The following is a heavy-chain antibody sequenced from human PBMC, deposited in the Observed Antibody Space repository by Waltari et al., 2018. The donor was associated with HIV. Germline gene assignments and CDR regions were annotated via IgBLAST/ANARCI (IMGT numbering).Heavy chain of an antibody. Sequence: QVQLVQSGSELKKPGASVKVSCKASGYSFSSNSINWLRQAPGQGLEWMGWINTNTGIPTYAQGFTGRFVFSLDTSVSTAYLQISSLQTEDSAVYYCARDGGRSRAFDYWGQGTLVTVSS. CDR3: ARDGGRSRAFDY. D-gene: IGHD3-10*01. J-gene: IGHJ4*02. V-gene: IGHV7-4-1*02. CDR1: GYSFSSNS. CDR2: INTNTGIP.